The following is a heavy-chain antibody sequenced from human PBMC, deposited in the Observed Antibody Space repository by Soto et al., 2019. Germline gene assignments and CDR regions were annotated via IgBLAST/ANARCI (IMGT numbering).Heavy chain of an antibody. D-gene: IGHD3-16*02. CDR3: AHIFNSNSGSYRYFDY. Sequence: SGPTLVNPTQTLTLTCTFSGFSLSTSGVGVGWIRQPPGKALEWLVVIYWDDDKRYSPSLKSRFTVTKDTSKNQVVLTMTNMDPVDTATYYCAHIFNSNSGSYRYFDYWGQGTLVTVSS. V-gene: IGHV2-5*02. CDR1: GFSLSTSGVG. CDR2: IYWDDDK. J-gene: IGHJ4*02.